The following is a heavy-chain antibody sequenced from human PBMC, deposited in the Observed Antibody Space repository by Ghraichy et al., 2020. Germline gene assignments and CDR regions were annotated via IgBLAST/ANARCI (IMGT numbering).Heavy chain of an antibody. J-gene: IGHJ4*02. CDR3: TTDGLRVDVAASDY. Sequence: LSLTCAASGFTFSNAWMSWVRQAPGKGLEWVGRIKSKTDGGTTDYAAPVKGRFTISRDDSKNTLYLQMNSLKTEDTAVYYCTTDGLRVDVAASDYWGQGTLVTVYS. V-gene: IGHV3-15*01. CDR2: IKSKTDGGTT. CDR1: GFTFSNAW. D-gene: IGHD2-15*01.